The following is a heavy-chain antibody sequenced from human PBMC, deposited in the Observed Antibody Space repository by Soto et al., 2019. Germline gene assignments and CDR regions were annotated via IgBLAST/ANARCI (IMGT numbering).Heavy chain of an antibody. CDR1: GFSFSSYW. V-gene: IGHV3-74*01. D-gene: IGHD2-15*01. CDR2: INGDGDYT. CDR3: ARERGGYSSDF. J-gene: IGHJ4*02. Sequence: EVQLVESGGGSVQPGGSLRLSCAASGFSFSSYWMHWLRQVPGKGLVWVSRINGDGDYTNYADSVKGRFTISRDNAKNTLYLQMNSLRAEDTAVYYCARERGGYSSDFWGQGTLVTVSS.